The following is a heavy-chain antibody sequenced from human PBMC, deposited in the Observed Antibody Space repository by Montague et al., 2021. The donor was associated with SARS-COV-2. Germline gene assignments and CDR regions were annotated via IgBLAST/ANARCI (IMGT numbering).Heavy chain of an antibody. CDR1: GGSLSSGSYS. CDR3: ARVDAASGTPYCDY. CDR2: IYYSGSA. Sequence: TLSLTCTESGGSLSSGSYSWSWIRQVPGKGLEWIGNIYYSGSAYYSPSLRSRATLSVDTSKNQFSLNLSSVTAADTAVYYCARVDAASGTPYCDYWGQGTLVTVSS. D-gene: IGHD6-13*01. J-gene: IGHJ4*02. V-gene: IGHV4-31*03.